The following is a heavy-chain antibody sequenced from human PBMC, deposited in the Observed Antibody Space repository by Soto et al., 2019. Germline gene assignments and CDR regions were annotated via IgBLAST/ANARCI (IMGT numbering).Heavy chain of an antibody. V-gene: IGHV3-30-3*01. CDR1: GFTFSSYA. CDR3: AREEVGLLLRYYFDY. D-gene: IGHD2-21*02. J-gene: IGHJ4*02. Sequence: GGSLRLSCAASGFTFSSYAMHWVRQAPGKGLEWVAVISYDGSNKYYADSVKGRFTISRDNSKNTLYLQMNSLRAGDTAVYYCAREEVGLLLRYYFDYWGQGTLVTVSS. CDR2: ISYDGSNK.